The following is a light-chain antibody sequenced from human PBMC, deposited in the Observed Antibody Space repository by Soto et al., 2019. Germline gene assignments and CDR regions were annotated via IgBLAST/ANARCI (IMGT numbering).Light chain of an antibody. CDR3: QKSFSTLFT. CDR2: AAS. CDR1: QSISSY. Sequence: DIQMTQSPSSLSASVGDRVTITCRASQSISSYLNWYQQKPGKAPKLLIYAASSLQSGVPSRFSRSGSGTVFTLSISSLQPEDFATYYCQKSFSTLFTFGPGTKVDIK. J-gene: IGKJ3*01. V-gene: IGKV1-39*01.